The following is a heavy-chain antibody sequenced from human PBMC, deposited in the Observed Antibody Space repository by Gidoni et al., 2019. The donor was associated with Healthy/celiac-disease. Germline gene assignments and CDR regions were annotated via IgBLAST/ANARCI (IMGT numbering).Heavy chain of an antibody. CDR2: IRGSGGST. CDR1: GFTFSSYA. CDR3: AKDTRFGSYSAY. Sequence: EVQLLESGGGLVQPGGSLRLSCAAAGFTFSSYAMSWVSQAPWKGLEWVSAIRGSGGSTYYADSVKGRFTISRDNSKNTRYLQMNSLRAEDTAVYYCAKDTRFGSYSAYWGQGTLVTVSS. J-gene: IGHJ4*02. D-gene: IGHD3-16*01. V-gene: IGHV3-23*01.